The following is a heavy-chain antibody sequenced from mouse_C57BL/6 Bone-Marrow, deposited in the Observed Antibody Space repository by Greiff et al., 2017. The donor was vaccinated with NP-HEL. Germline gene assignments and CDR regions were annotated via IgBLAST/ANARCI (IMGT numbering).Heavy chain of an antibody. D-gene: IGHD1-1*01. Sequence: VKVVESGAELARPGASVKLSCKASGYTFTSYGISWVKQRTGQGLEWIGEIYPRSGNTYYNEKFKGKATLTADKSSSTAYMELRSLTSEDSAVYFCARPLYGRGYWGQGTTLTVSS. CDR1: GYTFTSYG. CDR2: IYPRSGNT. CDR3: ARPLYGRGY. J-gene: IGHJ2*01. V-gene: IGHV1-81*01.